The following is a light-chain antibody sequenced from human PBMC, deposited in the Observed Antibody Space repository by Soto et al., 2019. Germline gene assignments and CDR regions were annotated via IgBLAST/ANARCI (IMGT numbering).Light chain of an antibody. Sequence: QSVLAQPPSVSGAPGQKVTISCTGSSSNIGAGYDLHWYQQLPGTAPKLLLYGNSNRPSGVPDRFSGSKSGTSASLAITGLQAEDEADYYCSSYTSSDTLVVFGTGTKVTVL. V-gene: IGLV1-40*01. CDR2: GNS. CDR1: SSNIGAGYD. CDR3: SSYTSSDTLVV. J-gene: IGLJ1*01.